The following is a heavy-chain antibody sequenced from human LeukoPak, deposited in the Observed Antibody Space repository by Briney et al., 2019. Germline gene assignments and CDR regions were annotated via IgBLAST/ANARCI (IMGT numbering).Heavy chain of an antibody. V-gene: IGHV6-1*01. Sequence: SQTLSLTCAISGDSVSSNSVAWNWIRQSPSRGLEWLGRTYYRSKWYNDYAVSVKSRITINPDTSKNQFSLQLNSVTPEDTAVYYCARERMYYYDSSGTDYWGQGTLVTVSS. CDR1: GDSVSSNSVA. CDR2: TYYRSKWYN. J-gene: IGHJ4*02. CDR3: ARERMYYYDSSGTDY. D-gene: IGHD3-22*01.